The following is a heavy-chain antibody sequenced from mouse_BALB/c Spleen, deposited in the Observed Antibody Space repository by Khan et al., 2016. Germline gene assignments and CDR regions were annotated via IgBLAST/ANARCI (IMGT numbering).Heavy chain of an antibody. CDR3: ARSRDGYYRAMDY. Sequence: QVQLQQSAAELARPGASVKMSCKASGYTFTRYTMHWVKQRPGQGLEWIGYINPNSGYTEYNQKFKDKTTLTADKSSSTASMQLSSLTSEDSAVYYCARSRDGYYRAMDYWGQGTSVTVSS. CDR1: GYTFTRYT. D-gene: IGHD2-3*01. V-gene: IGHV1-4*02. J-gene: IGHJ4*01. CDR2: INPNSGYT.